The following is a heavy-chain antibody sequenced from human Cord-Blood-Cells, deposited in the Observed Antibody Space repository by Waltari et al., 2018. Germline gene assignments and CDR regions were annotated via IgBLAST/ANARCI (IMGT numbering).Heavy chain of an antibody. J-gene: IGHJ4*02. CDR1: GGSFSGYY. CDR2: INQSGST. D-gene: IGHD2-21*01. Sequence: QVQLQQWGAGLLKPSETLSLTCAVYGGSFSGYYWSWIRQPPGQGLEWIGEINQSGSTNHNPSLKSRVTISVETSKNQCSLKLSSVTAADTAVYYCAVPGRLLQFDYWGQGTLVTVSS. V-gene: IGHV4-34*01. CDR3: AVPGRLLQFDY.